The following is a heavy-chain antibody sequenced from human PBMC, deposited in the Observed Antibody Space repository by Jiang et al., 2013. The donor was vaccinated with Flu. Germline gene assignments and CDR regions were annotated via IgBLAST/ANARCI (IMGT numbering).Heavy chain of an antibody. CDR2: ILWMEGM. D-gene: IGHD2-21*02. Sequence: GLEWVGSYILWMEGMNTYSGTTVKGRFTISRDNSKNRVYMQMDSLRAEDTAVYYCAKDLDLYCAGDCYVFEHWGQGTLVTVSS. V-gene: IGHV3-30*18. CDR3: AKDLDLYCAGDCYVFEH. J-gene: IGHJ4*02.